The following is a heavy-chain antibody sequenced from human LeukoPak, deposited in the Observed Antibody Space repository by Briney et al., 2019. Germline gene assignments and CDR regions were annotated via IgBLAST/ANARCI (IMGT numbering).Heavy chain of an antibody. D-gene: IGHD3-22*01. CDR1: GYTFTTYT. Sequence: ASVKVPCKASGYTFTTYTMHWVRQAPGQRLEWMGWINAGNGNTKYSQKLQGRLTITRDTSESTAYMELSSLRSEDTAVYYCARIVSGDYYFDYWGQGTLVTVSS. V-gene: IGHV1-3*01. CDR3: ARIVSGDYYFDY. CDR2: INAGNGNT. J-gene: IGHJ4*02.